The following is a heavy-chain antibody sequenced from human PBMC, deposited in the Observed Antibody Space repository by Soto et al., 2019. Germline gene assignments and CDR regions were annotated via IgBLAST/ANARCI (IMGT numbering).Heavy chain of an antibody. CDR3: ARESEDLTSDFDY. V-gene: IGHV3-9*01. CDR2: ISWNSGNK. CDR1: GFTFDDYA. Sequence: EVQLVESGGDLVQPGRSLRLSCAASGFTFDDYAMHWVRQAPGKGLEWVSGISWNSGNKGYADSVKGRFTISRDNAKNFLYLEMNSLRAEDTAVYYCARESEDLTSDFDYWGQGTLVTFSS. J-gene: IGHJ4*02.